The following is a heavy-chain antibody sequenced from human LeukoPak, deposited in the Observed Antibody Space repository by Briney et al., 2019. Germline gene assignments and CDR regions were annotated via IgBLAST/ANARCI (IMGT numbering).Heavy chain of an antibody. V-gene: IGHV4-59*01. D-gene: IGHD5-24*01. CDR1: GGSISSYY. CDR3: ARGGRDGYRDY. CDR2: IYYSGST. Sequence: SETLSLTCTVSGGSISSYYWSWIRQPPGKGLEWIGYIYYSGSTNYNPSLKSRVTISVDTSKSQFSLKLSSVTAADTAVYYCARGGRDGYRDYWGQGTLVTVSS. J-gene: IGHJ4*02.